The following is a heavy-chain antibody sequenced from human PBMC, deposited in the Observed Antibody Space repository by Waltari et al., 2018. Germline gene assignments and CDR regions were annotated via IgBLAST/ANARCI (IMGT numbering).Heavy chain of an antibody. D-gene: IGHD2-2*01. CDR1: GFTFSDYY. CDR3: ARVGGNIVVVPAARRRYYYYYMDV. CDR2: ISSSGSTI. V-gene: IGHV3-11*04. Sequence: QVQLVESGGGLVKPGGSLRLSCAASGFTFSDYYMSWIRQAPGKGLEWVSYISSSGSTIYDADSVKGRFTISRDNAKNSLYLQMNSLRAEDTAVYYCARVGGNIVVVPAARRRYYYYYMDVWGKGTTVTVSS. J-gene: IGHJ6*03.